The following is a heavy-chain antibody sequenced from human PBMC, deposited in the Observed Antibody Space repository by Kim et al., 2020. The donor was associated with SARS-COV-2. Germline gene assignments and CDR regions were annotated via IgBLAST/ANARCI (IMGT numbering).Heavy chain of an antibody. CDR3: ARGQEWPVSGYLDL. J-gene: IGHJ2*01. V-gene: IGHV3-21*04. Sequence: DPVKGRFPISRDNANDSLYLKMNSLRPEDTAGYYCARGQEWPVSGYLDLWGRGTLVTVSS. D-gene: IGHD6-19*01.